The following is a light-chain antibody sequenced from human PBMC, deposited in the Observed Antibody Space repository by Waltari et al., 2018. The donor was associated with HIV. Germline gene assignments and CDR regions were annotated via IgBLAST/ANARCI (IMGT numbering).Light chain of an antibody. CDR1: SFNIGNNY. CDR2: ENN. V-gene: IGLV1-51*01. CDR3: GTWDSSLSAHWV. J-gene: IGLJ3*02. Sequence: VLTQPPSVSAAPGQKVTISCSGSSFNIGNNYVSWYQQLPGTAPKLLIYENNKRPSGIPDRFSGSKSGTSATLGITGLQTGDEADYYCGTWDSSLSAHWVFGGGTKLTVL.